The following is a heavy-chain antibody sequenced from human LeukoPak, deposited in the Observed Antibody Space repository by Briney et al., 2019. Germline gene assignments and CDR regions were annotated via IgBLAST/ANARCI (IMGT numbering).Heavy chain of an antibody. CDR3: ARAGMGANFDY. Sequence: SETLSLTCTVSGGSISSGGYYWSWIRQHPGKGLEWIGYIYYGGSTYYNPSLKSRVTISVDTSKNQFSLKLSSVTAADTAVYYCARAGMGANFDYWGQGTLVTVSS. D-gene: IGHD1-26*01. V-gene: IGHV4-31*03. J-gene: IGHJ4*02. CDR1: GGSISSGGYY. CDR2: IYYGGST.